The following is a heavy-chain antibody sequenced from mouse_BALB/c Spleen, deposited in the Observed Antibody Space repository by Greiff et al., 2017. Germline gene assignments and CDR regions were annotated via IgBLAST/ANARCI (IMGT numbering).Heavy chain of an antibody. D-gene: IGHD1-1*01. Sequence: VQLQQSAAELARPGASVKMSCKASGYTFTSYTMHWVKQRPGQGLEWIGYINPSSGYTEYNQKFKDKTTLTADKSSSTAYMQLSSLTSEDSAVYYCARDYGSTWFAYWGQGTLVTVSA. J-gene: IGHJ3*01. CDR2: INPSSGYT. CDR3: ARDYGSTWFAY. CDR1: GYTFTSYT. V-gene: IGHV1-4*02.